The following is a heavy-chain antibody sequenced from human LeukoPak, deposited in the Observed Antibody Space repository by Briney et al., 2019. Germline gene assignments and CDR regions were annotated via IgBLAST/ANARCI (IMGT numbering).Heavy chain of an antibody. J-gene: IGHJ2*01. D-gene: IGHD6-13*01. V-gene: IGHV1-69*01. CDR1: GGTFSSYA. CDR2: IIPIFGTA. CDR3: ARDWGPAGYSSSLYRGGPNWYFDL. Sequence: GASVKVSCKASGGTFSSYAISWVRQAPGQGLEWMGGIIPIFGTANYAQQFQGRVTTTADESTSTAYMELSSLRSEDTAVYYCARDWGPAGYSSSLYRGGPNWYFDLWGRGTLVTVSS.